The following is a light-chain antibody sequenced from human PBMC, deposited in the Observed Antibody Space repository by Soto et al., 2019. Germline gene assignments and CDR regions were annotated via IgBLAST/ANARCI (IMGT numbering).Light chain of an antibody. V-gene: IGKV3-11*01. CDR2: DAS. J-gene: IGKJ3*01. Sequence: EVVLTQSPATLSLSPGERATLSCRASQSVRNYLAWYQQKPGQAPRLLIYDASKRATGIPARFSGGGSGTDFTLTISSLEPEDFAFYYCQQRTNWPPLFTFGPGTKVDIK. CDR3: QQRTNWPPLFT. CDR1: QSVRNY.